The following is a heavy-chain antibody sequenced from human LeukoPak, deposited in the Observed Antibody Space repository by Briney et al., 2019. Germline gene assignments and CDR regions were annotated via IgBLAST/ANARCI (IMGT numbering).Heavy chain of an antibody. D-gene: IGHD3-16*01. J-gene: IGHJ4*02. CDR3: ARGGGGNFDY. Sequence: SETLSLTCTVSGGSISSGGYYWSWIRQHPGKGLEWTGYIYYSGSTYYNPSLKSRVTISVDTSKNQLSLKLSSVTAADTAVYYCARGGGGNFDYWGQGTLVTVSS. CDR2: IYYSGST. CDR1: GGSISSGGYY. V-gene: IGHV4-31*03.